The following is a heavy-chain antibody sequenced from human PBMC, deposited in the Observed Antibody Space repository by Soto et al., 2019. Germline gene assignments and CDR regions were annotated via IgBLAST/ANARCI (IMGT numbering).Heavy chain of an antibody. Sequence: QVQLQESGPGLVKHSETLSLTCTVSGGSISSNYWSWIRQPPGKGLEWVGHIYYSGSTNYNPSLRSRVTISVDTSKNQFSLKLSSVTAADTAVYYCARQSCSSTSCYSWVSWFDPWGQGTLVTVSS. V-gene: IGHV4-59*08. J-gene: IGHJ5*02. CDR2: IYYSGST. D-gene: IGHD2-2*01. CDR3: ARQSCSSTSCYSWVSWFDP. CDR1: GGSISSNY.